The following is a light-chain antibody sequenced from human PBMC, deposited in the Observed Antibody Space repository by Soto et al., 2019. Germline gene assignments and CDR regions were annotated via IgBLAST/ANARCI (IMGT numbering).Light chain of an antibody. Sequence: QSVLTQPPSVSGAPGQRVTISSTGSSSNIGAGYDVHWYQQRPGTAPKLLIFGNTNRPSGVPDRFSGSKSGTSASLAITGLQAEDEGDYYCQSYDSTLSARYVFGTGTKV. CDR3: QSYDSTLSARYV. CDR1: SSNIGAGYD. J-gene: IGLJ1*01. V-gene: IGLV1-40*01. CDR2: GNT.